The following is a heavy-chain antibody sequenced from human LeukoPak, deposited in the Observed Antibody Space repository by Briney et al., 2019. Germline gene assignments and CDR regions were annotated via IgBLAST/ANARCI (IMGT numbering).Heavy chain of an antibody. CDR1: GGSMTHYF. CDR3: ARATQRYCSGTTCFPYWFDT. CDR2: THTSGSP. J-gene: IGHJ5*02. V-gene: IGHV4-4*09. D-gene: IGHD2-2*01. Sequence: PSGTLSLTCTVSGGSMTHYFWNWIRQAPGKGLEWIGYTHTSGSPDYSRSLKSRVTISLDTSKNHFSLMLSSVPAADTAVYFCARATQRYCSGTTCFPYWFDTWGQGTLATVSS.